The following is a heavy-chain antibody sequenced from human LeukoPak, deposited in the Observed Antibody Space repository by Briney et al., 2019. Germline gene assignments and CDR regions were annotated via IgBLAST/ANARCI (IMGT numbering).Heavy chain of an antibody. CDR3: ARDKEPRIISGYDQSFDY. CDR2: IYYSGST. V-gene: IGHV4-39*07. CDR1: GGSISSSSYY. D-gene: IGHD5-12*01. J-gene: IGHJ4*02. Sequence: PSETLSLTCTVSGGSISSSSYYWGWIRQPPGKGLEWIGSIYYSGSTYYNPSLKSRVTISVDTSKNQFSLKLSSVTAADTAVYYCARDKEPRIISGYDQSFDYWGQGTLVTVSS.